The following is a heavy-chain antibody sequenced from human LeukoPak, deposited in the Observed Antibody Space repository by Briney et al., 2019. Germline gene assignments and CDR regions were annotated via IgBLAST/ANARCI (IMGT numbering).Heavy chain of an antibody. CDR2: IDSDDDK. Sequence: SGPTLVNPTQTLTLTYTFSGFSLSTSGMRVSWLRQPPSKALEWLARIDSDDDKFYSTSLKTRLTISKDTSKNQVVLTMTNMDPVDTATYYCARIAAGYYFDYWGQGTLVTVSS. CDR3: ARIAAGYYFDY. V-gene: IGHV2-70*04. D-gene: IGHD6-13*01. J-gene: IGHJ4*02. CDR1: GFSLSTSGMR.